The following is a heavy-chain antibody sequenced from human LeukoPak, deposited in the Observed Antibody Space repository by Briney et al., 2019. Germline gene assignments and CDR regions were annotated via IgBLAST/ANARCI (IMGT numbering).Heavy chain of an antibody. CDR2: ISYDGSNK. J-gene: IGHJ4*02. CDR1: GFTFSSYG. V-gene: IGHV3-30*18. D-gene: IGHD6-13*01. Sequence: PGGSLRLSCAASGFTFSSYGMHWVRQAPGRGLEWVAVISYDGSNKYYADSVKGRFTISRDNSKNTLYLQVNSLRAEDTAVYYCAKISGIPAGSDYYFEYWGQGTLVTVSS. CDR3: AKISGIPAGSDYYFEY.